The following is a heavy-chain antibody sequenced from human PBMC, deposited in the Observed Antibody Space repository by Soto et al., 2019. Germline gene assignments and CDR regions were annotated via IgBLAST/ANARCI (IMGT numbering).Heavy chain of an antibody. V-gene: IGHV2-5*02. CDR1: GFSLITNGVG. D-gene: IGHD6-19*01. CDR2: IFWDDDK. Sequence: QITLKESGPTLVKPKQTLTLTCNFSGFSLITNGVGVGWIRQPPGKALEWLALIFWDDDKHYSPSLMNRLTITKDTSKNQVVLTMTIMDPVDTATYYCAHSAQWTDYFDYWGQGTLVTVSS. J-gene: IGHJ4*02. CDR3: AHSAQWTDYFDY.